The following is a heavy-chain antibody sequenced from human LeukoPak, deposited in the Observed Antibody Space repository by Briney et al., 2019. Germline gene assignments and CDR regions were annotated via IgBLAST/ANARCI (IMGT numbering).Heavy chain of an antibody. V-gene: IGHV4-61*02. Sequence: SQTLSLTCTVSGGSISSGSYYWSWIRQPAGKGLEWIGRIYTSGSTNYNPSLKSRVTISVDKSKNQFSLKLSSVTAADTAVYYCARGPPYSSGWHWGHPFDYWGQGTLVTVSS. D-gene: IGHD6-19*01. CDR1: GGSISSGSYY. CDR3: ARGPPYSSGWHWGHPFDY. J-gene: IGHJ4*02. CDR2: IYTSGST.